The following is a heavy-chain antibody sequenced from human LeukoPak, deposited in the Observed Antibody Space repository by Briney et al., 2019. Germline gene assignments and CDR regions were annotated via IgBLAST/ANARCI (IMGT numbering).Heavy chain of an antibody. Sequence: MPGGSLRLSCAASAFTFSSYSMNWVRQAPGKGLEWVSSISSSGSYIYYADSVKGRFTISRDNSKNSLYLQMNSLRTEDTALYYCAKGVSGYDWVDYWGQGTLVTVSS. CDR2: ISSSGSYI. J-gene: IGHJ4*02. D-gene: IGHD5-12*01. CDR3: AKGVSGYDWVDY. CDR1: AFTFSSYS. V-gene: IGHV3-21*04.